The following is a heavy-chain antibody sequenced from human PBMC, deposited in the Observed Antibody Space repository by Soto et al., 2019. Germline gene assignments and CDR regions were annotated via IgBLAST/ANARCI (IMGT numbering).Heavy chain of an antibody. Sequence: GESLKISCKGSGYSFTSYWISWVRQMPGKGLEWMGRIDPSDSYTNYSPSFQGHVTISADKSISTAYLQWRSLKASDTAMYYCARYQLLEDYYYGMDVWGQGTTVTVSS. V-gene: IGHV5-10-1*01. CDR3: ARYQLLEDYYYGMDV. CDR1: GYSFTSYW. D-gene: IGHD2-2*01. J-gene: IGHJ6*02. CDR2: IDPSDSYT.